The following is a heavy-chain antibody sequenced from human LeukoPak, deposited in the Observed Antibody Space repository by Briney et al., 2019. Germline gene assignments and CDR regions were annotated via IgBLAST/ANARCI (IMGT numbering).Heavy chain of an antibody. J-gene: IGHJ4*02. CDR1: GGTFSSYA. CDR3: ASGDYDYVWGSYRDVDY. CDR2: IIPIFGTA. V-gene: IGHV1-69*06. D-gene: IGHD3-16*02. Sequence: ASVKVYCKASGGTFSSYAISWVRQAPGQGLEWMGGIIPIFGTANYAQKFQGRVTITADKSTSTAYMELSSLRSEDTAVYYCASGDYDYVWGSYRDVDYWGQGTLVTVSS.